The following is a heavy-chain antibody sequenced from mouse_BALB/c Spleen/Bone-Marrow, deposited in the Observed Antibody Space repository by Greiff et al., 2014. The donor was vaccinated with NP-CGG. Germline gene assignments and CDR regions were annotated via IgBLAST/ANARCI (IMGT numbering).Heavy chain of an antibody. CDR3: SRLSYDYDGAWFAY. D-gene: IGHD2-4*01. Sequence: VQLKESGGDLVRPGGSLKLSCAASGFTFSSYDMSWVRQTPDKRLEWVATIGSGDSYTYYPDSVKGRFTISRDNAKNTLYLQMSSLKSEDTAMYYCSRLSYDYDGAWFAYWGQGTLVTVSA. CDR2: IGSGDSYT. CDR1: GFTFSSYD. J-gene: IGHJ3*01. V-gene: IGHV5-6*01.